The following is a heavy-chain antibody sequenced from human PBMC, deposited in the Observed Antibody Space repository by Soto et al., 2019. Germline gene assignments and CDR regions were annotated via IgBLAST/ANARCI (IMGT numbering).Heavy chain of an antibody. V-gene: IGHV3-11*01. J-gene: IGHJ5*02. D-gene: IGHD2-2*01. CDR3: ARDRDRMGLGYCSSTSCSGGNWFDP. Sequence: GGSLRLSCAASGFTFSDYYMSWIRQAPGKGLEWVSYISSSGSTIYYADSVKGRFTISRDNAKNSLYLQMNSLRAEDTAVYYCARDRDRMGLGYCSSTSCSGGNWFDPWGQGTLVTVSS. CDR1: GFTFSDYY. CDR2: ISSSGSTI.